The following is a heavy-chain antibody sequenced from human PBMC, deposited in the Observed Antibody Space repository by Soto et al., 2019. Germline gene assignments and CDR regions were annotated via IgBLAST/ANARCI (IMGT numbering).Heavy chain of an antibody. D-gene: IGHD3-3*01. Sequence: GGSLRLSCAASGFTFSSYSMNWVRQAPGKGLEWVSSISSSSSYIYYADSVKGRFTISRDNAKNSLYPQMNSLRAEDTAVYYCARDMDWSGYYIKAFDIWGQGTMVTVSS. CDR2: ISSSSSYI. J-gene: IGHJ3*02. V-gene: IGHV3-21*01. CDR1: GFTFSSYS. CDR3: ARDMDWSGYYIKAFDI.